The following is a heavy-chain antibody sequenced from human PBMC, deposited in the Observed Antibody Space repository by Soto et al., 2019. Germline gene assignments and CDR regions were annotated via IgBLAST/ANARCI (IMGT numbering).Heavy chain of an antibody. CDR1: GGSISSSSYY. J-gene: IGHJ4*02. D-gene: IGHD3-22*01. Sequence: LSLTCTVSGGSISSSSYYWGWIRQPPGKGLEWIGSIYYSGSTYYNPSLKSRVTISVDTSKNQFSLKLSSVTAADTAVYYCARLVVAPYWFDYWGQGTLATVSS. CDR3: ARLVVAPYWFDY. V-gene: IGHV4-39*01. CDR2: IYYSGST.